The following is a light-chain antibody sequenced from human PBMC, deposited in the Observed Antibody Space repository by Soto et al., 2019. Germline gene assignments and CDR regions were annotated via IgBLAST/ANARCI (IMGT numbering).Light chain of an antibody. V-gene: IGKV3-15*01. J-gene: IGKJ1*01. Sequence: EIVMTQSPAILSVSPGEGATLSCRASQSLSSSLAWYQQKPGQPPRLLIYGASTRAIGIPARFSGSGSGTEFTLTISSLQSEDFAVYYCQQYNNWPPWTFGQGTKVDIK. CDR1: QSLSSS. CDR3: QQYNNWPPWT. CDR2: GAS.